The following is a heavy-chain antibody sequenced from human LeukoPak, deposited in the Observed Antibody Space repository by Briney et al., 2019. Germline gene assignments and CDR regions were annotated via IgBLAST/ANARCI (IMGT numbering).Heavy chain of an antibody. CDR1: GVTFDAYA. D-gene: IGHD2-2*02. Sequence: PGGSLRLSCTASGVTFDAYAMHWVRQAPGKGLELVSFISVDGGTTYYADSVKGRFTISRDNSKNSLYLQMNSLGTEDTALYYCAQGYLDWGQGTLVTVSS. J-gene: IGHJ4*02. CDR2: ISVDGGTT. V-gene: IGHV3-43*02. CDR3: AQGYLD.